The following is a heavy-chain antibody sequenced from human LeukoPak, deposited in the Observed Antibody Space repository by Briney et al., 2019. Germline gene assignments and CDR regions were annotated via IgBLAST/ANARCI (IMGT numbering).Heavy chain of an antibody. Sequence: SETLSLTCTVSGGSISSYYWSWIRQPPGKGLEWIGYIYYSGSTNYNPSLKSRVTISVDTSKNQFPLKLSSVTAADTAVYYCARVRGSGSYYNPLKYNWFDPWGQGTLVTVSS. CDR2: IYYSGST. J-gene: IGHJ5*02. V-gene: IGHV4-59*01. CDR1: GGSISSYY. D-gene: IGHD3-10*01. CDR3: ARVRGSGSYYNPLKYNWFDP.